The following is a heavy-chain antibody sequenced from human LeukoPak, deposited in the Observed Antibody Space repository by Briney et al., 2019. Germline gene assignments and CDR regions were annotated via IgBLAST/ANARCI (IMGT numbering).Heavy chain of an antibody. J-gene: IGHJ3*02. CDR1: GYTFSNYG. CDR3: ARDRGSWPDTFDI. CDR2: ISADNGDR. Sequence: ASVKVSCKGSGYTFSNYGISWVRQAPGQGLEWMGWISADNGDRNYAQKLQGRVTLTSDISTTTAYMELRSLGADDTAVYYCARDRGSWPDTFDIWGQGTVVTVSS. V-gene: IGHV1-18*01. D-gene: IGHD3-10*01.